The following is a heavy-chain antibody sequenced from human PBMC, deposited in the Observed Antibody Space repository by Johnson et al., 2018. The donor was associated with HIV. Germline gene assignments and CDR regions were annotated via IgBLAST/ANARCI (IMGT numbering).Heavy chain of an antibody. Sequence: VHLVESGGGLVQPGGSLRLSCAASGFTVSSNYMSWVRQAPGKGLEWVSVIYSGGSTYYADSVKGRFTISRDNSKNTLYLQMNSLRAEDTAVYYCAKAVAKVGAGMSFDFWGQGTMVTVSS. CDR3: AKAVAKVGAGMSFDF. D-gene: IGHD1-26*01. V-gene: IGHV3-66*01. J-gene: IGHJ3*01. CDR2: IYSGGST. CDR1: GFTVSSNY.